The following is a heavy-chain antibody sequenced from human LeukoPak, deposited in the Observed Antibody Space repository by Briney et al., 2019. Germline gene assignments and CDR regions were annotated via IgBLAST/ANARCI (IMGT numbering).Heavy chain of an antibody. J-gene: IGHJ4*02. D-gene: IGHD3-22*01. CDR3: ARGPRFAIRMIVVVTKGHFDY. CDR2: ISYDGNNK. Sequence: PGGSLRLSCAASGFTFSSYAMHWVRQAPGKGLERVAVISYDGNNKYYADSVKGRFTISRDNSKNTVYLQMNSLRAEDTAVYYCARGPRFAIRMIVVVTKGHFDYWGQGTLVTVSS. CDR1: GFTFSSYA. V-gene: IGHV3-30*04.